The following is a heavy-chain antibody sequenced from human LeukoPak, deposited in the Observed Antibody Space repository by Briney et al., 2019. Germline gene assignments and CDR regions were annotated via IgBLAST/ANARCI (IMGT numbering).Heavy chain of an antibody. CDR3: VRIYNDNNSGYRPFDF. V-gene: IGHV3-48*03. J-gene: IGHJ4*02. CDR1: GFTFSSYE. CDR2: ISSSGSTI. D-gene: IGHD3-22*01. Sequence: GGSLRLSCAASGFTFSSYEMNWVRQAPGKGLEWVSYISSSGSTIYYADSVKGRFTISRDNAKNSLYLQMNSLRAEDTAVYYCVRIYNDNNSGYRPFDFWGQGTLVTVSS.